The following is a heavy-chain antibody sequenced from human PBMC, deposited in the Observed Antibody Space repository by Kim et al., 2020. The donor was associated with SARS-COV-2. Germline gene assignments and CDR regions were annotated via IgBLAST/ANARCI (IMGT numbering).Heavy chain of an antibody. CDR2: IHSDGTNK. CDR3: ARAGDYDISGYYGFFHH. V-gene: IGHV3-74*03. D-gene: IGHD3-22*01. Sequence: GGSLRLSCAASGFTVSNYLMNWVRQTPGEGLVWVSRIHSDGTNKEYVDSVKGRSTISRDNAKNTLYLQMNSLRPEDTAVYYCARAGDYDISGYYGFFHHGGQGALAT. J-gene: IGHJ1*01. CDR1: GFTVSNYL.